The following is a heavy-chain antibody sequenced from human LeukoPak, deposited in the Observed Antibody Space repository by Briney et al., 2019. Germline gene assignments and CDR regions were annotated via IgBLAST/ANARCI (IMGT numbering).Heavy chain of an antibody. V-gene: IGHV4-4*07. D-gene: IGHD3-22*01. CDR1: GGSISSYY. J-gene: IGHJ4*02. Sequence: SETLSLTCTVSGGSISSYYRSWIRQPAGKGLEWIGRIYTSGSTNYNPSLKSRVTMSVDTSKNQLSLKLSSVTAADTAVYYCAREATYYYDSSGYYHFDYWGQGTLVTVSS. CDR3: AREATYYYDSSGYYHFDY. CDR2: IYTSGST.